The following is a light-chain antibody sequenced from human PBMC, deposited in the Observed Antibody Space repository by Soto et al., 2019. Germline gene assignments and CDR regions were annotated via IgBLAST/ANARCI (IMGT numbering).Light chain of an antibody. CDR3: SSFTSNRIYV. J-gene: IGLJ1*01. CDR1: HNDIGTYDY. CDR2: GVT. V-gene: IGLV2-14*03. Sequence: QSLLTHPTSVSGSPGQSITISCTGNHNDIGTYDYVSWYQQHPGRAPRLLIHGVTTRPSGISGRFSASKSGLTASLTISGLQPEDEADYYCSSFTSNRIYVFGPGTKVTVL.